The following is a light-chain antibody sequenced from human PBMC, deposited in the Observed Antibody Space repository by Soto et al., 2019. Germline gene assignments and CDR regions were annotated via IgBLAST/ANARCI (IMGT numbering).Light chain of an antibody. J-gene: IGKJ4*02. CDR3: HQDDSSPLT. Sequence: EIVLTQSPGTLSLSPGERATLSCRASQSVSSSYLAWYQQKPGQAPRLLIYGASSRTTGIPDRFSGSGSGTDFTLTISRLEPEDCAVYYCHQDDSSPLTCGGGTKVEIK. CDR1: QSVSSSY. CDR2: GAS. V-gene: IGKV3-20*01.